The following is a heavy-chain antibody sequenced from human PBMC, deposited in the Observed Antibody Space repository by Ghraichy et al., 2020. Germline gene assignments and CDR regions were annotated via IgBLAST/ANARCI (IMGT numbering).Heavy chain of an antibody. CDR1: GGSVSSSSYY. CDR2: LYYSGNT. J-gene: IGHJ3*01. V-gene: IGHV4-39*01. D-gene: IGHD6-19*01. CDR3: ARHPVRGGYSSGWTGGAFDV. Sequence: SETLSLTCTVSGGSVSSSSYYWGWIRQPPGKGLEWIGSLYYSGNTYYNPSLKSRVTISADTSKNQFSLKMTSMTAADTAVYYCARHPVRGGYSSGWTGGAFDVWGQGTMVTVSS.